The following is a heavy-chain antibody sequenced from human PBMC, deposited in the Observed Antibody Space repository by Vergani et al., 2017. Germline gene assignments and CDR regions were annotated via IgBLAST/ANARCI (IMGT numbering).Heavy chain of an antibody. Sequence: EVQLEESGGGLVLPGRSLRLSCVASGFTSAGYAMHWVRQAPGKGLEWGSGISWNSNSIGYADSVKGRFTISRDNAKNSLYLQMNSLRAEDTALYYCAKDLGASSGGSWFDPWGQGTLVTVSS. J-gene: IGHJ5*02. V-gene: IGHV3-9*02. D-gene: IGHD6-6*01. CDR2: ISWNSNSI. CDR3: AKDLGASSGGSWFDP. CDR1: GFTSAGYA.